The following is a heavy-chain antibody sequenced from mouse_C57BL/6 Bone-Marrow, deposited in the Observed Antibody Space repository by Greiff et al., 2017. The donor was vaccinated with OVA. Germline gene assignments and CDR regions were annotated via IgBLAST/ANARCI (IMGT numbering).Heavy chain of an antibody. CDR1: GYTFTEYT. Sequence: QVQLQQSGAELVKPGASVKLSCKASGYTFTEYTIHWVKQRSGQGLEWIGWFYPGSGSIKYNEKFKDKATLTADKSSSTVYMELSRLTSEDSAVYFCAIHERGVCYDEGPHYYAMDYWGQGTSVTVSS. J-gene: IGHJ4*01. D-gene: IGHD2-12*01. CDR3: AIHERGVCYDEGPHYYAMDY. V-gene: IGHV1-62-2*01. CDR2: FYPGSGSI.